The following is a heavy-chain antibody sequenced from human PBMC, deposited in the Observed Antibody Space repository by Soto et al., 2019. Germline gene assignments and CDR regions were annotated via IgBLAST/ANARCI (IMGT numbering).Heavy chain of an antibody. CDR3: ARSFLSWNQDNWFDP. D-gene: IGHD1-1*01. CDR2: IIPIFGTA. J-gene: IGHJ5*02. V-gene: IGHV1-69*01. CDR1: GGTFSSYA. Sequence: QVQLVQSGAEVQKPGSSVKVSCKASGGTFSSYAISWVRQAPVQGLEWMGGIIPIFGTANYAQKFQGRVTITADESTSTAYMELSSLRSEDTAVYYCARSFLSWNQDNWFDPWGQGTLVTVSS.